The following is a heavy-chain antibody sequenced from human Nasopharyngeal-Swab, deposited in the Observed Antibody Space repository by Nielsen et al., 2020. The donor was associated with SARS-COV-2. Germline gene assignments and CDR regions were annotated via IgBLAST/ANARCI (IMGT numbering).Heavy chain of an antibody. V-gene: IGHV1-69*01. Sequence: WARKAHGRGLMWMGGFIPIFGTTDYAQKFQGTVTITADESTSTVYMELNSLRFEDTAVYYCAKGVRYFDFLPPNTYYYYGLDLWGQGTTVTVSS. CDR2: FIPIFGTT. D-gene: IGHD3-9*01. J-gene: IGHJ6*02. CDR3: AKGVRYFDFLPPNTYYYYGLDL.